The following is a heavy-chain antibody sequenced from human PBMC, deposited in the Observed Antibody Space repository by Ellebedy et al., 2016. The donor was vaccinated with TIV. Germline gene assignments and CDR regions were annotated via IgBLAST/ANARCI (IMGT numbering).Heavy chain of an antibody. V-gene: IGHV3-33*01. CDR3: ARAFTGDGIAYFDY. CDR1: GFIFSSYA. J-gene: IGHJ4*02. Sequence: GESLKISCAASGFIFSSYAIHWVRQAPGKGPAWVAVIWYDGSNKYYADSVKGRFTISRDNSKNTLYLQMNSLRAEDTAVYYCARAFTGDGIAYFDYWGQGTLVTVSA. D-gene: IGHD7-27*01. CDR2: IWYDGSNK.